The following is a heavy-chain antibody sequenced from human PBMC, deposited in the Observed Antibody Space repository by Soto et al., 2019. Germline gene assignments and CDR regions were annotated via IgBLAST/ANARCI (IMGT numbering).Heavy chain of an antibody. D-gene: IGHD3-3*01. V-gene: IGHV1-18*01. J-gene: IGHJ5*02. CDR3: AREGSVSDFWSGYYTVNWFDP. CDR1: GYTFTTYA. Sequence: DSVKVSCKASGYTFTTYAIHWVRQAPGQSPEWMGWINAYNGNTNYAQKLQGRVTMTTDTSTSTAYMELRSLRSDDTAVYYCAREGSVSDFWSGYYTVNWFDPWGQGTLVTVS. CDR2: INAYNGNT.